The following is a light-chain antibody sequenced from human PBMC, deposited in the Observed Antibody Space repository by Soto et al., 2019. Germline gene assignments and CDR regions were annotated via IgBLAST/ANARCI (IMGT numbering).Light chain of an antibody. V-gene: IGKV1-5*03. CDR3: QQYNSYPT. CDR2: KAS. J-gene: IGKJ2*01. CDR1: QSISSW. Sequence: DIPMTQSPSTLSASVGDRVTITCRASQSISSWLAWYKQKPGKAPKLLIYKASSLESGVPSRFSGSGSGTEFTLTISSLQPDDFATYYCQQYNSYPTFGQGTKLEIK.